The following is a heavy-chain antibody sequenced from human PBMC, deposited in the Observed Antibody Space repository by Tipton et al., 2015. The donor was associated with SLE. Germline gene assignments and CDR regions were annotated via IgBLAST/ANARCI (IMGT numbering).Heavy chain of an antibody. D-gene: IGHD6-6*01. CDR1: GGSINSGGYY. CDR3: ATFFGHSSASPDALDI. V-gene: IGHV4-31*03. J-gene: IGHJ3*02. Sequence: TLSLTCTVSGGSINSGGYYWSWIRQYPGKGLEWIAYIYSSVNIYYNPSLKSRVTISVDTSKNHFSLTLSSVTAADTAVYYCATFFGHSSASPDALDIWGQGTMVTVSS. CDR2: IYSSVNI.